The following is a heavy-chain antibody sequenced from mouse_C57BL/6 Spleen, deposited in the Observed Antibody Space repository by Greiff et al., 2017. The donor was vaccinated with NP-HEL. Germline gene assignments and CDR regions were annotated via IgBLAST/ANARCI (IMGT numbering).Heavy chain of an antibody. V-gene: IGHV5-12*01. CDR2: ISNGGGST. CDR3: ARPSSIYEGFAY. J-gene: IGHJ3*01. D-gene: IGHD1-1*01. CDR1: GFTFSDYY. Sequence: EVMLVESGGGLVQPGGSLKLSCEASGFTFSDYYMYWVRQTPEKRLEWVAYISNGGGSTYYPDTVKGRFTISRDNAKNTLYLQMSRRKSEDTARYYSARPSSIYEGFAYWGQGTLVTVSA.